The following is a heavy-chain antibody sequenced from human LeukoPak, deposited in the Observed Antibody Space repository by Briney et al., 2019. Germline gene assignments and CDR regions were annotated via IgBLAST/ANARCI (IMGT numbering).Heavy chain of an antibody. Sequence: GGSLRPSCAASGFTFSSYAMSWVRQAPGKGLEWVSAISGSGGSTYYADSVKGRFTISRDNSKNTLYLQMNSLRAEDTAVYYCAKVPGNDGYNTFDYWGQGTLVTVSS. CDR2: ISGSGGST. D-gene: IGHD5-24*01. V-gene: IGHV3-23*01. CDR1: GFTFSSYA. CDR3: AKVPGNDGYNTFDY. J-gene: IGHJ4*02.